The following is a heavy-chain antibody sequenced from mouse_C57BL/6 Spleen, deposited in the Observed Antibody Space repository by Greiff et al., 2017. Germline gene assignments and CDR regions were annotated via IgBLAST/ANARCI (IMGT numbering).Heavy chain of an antibody. CDR3: ARGGDGNFYWYFDV. CDR1: GFTFSDYY. D-gene: IGHD2-1*01. J-gene: IGHJ1*03. Sequence: EVHLVESEGGLVQPGSSMKLSCTASGFTFSDYYMAWVRQVPEKGLEWVANINYDGSSTYYLDSLKSRFIISRDNAKNILYLQMSSLKSEDTATYYCARGGDGNFYWYFDVWGTGTTVTVSS. CDR2: INYDGSST. V-gene: IGHV5-16*01.